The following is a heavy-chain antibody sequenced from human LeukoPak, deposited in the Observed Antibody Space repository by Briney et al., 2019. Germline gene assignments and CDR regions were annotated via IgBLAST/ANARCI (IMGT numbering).Heavy chain of an antibody. CDR3: ARVYYYDSSGPLDY. CDR1: GGSISSSSYY. CDR2: IYYSGST. V-gene: IGHV4-39*07. J-gene: IGHJ4*02. Sequence: PSETLSLTCTVSGGSISSSSYYWGWIRQPPGKGLEWIGSIYYSGSTYYNPSLKSRVTISVDTSKNQFSQKLTSVTAADTAGYYCARVYYYDSSGPLDYWGQGILVTVSS. D-gene: IGHD3-22*01.